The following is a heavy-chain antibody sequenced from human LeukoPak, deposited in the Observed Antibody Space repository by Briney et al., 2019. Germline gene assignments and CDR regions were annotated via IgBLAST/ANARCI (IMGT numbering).Heavy chain of an antibody. CDR1: GFTFTSFW. J-gene: IGHJ5*02. V-gene: IGHV3-30*18. CDR2: ISYDGSNK. CDR3: AKQTTRYFDWLSGTGLDP. D-gene: IGHD3-9*01. Sequence: GGSLRLSCAASGFTFTSFWMSWVRQAPGKGLEWVAVISYDGSNKYYADSVKGRFTISRDNSKNTLYLQMNSLRAEDTAVYYCAKQTTRYFDWLSGTGLDPWGQGTLVTVSS.